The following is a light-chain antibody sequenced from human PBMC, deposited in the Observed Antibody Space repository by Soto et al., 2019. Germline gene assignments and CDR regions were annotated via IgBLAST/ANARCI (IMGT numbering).Light chain of an antibody. J-gene: IGLJ2*01. CDR3: AAWDDSLSAVV. Sequence: QSVLTQPPSASGTPGQRVTISCSGSSSNIGSNYVYWYQQLPGTAPKLLIYRNNQRPSGVPVRFSGSKSGTSASLAISGLRSEDEAVYYCAAWDDSLSAVVFGGGTKLTVL. CDR1: SSNIGSNY. CDR2: RNN. V-gene: IGLV1-47*01.